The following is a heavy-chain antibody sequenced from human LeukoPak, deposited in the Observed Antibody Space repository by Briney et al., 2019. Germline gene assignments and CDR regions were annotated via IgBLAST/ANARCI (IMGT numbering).Heavy chain of an antibody. CDR2: IYYSGST. V-gene: IGHV4-61*08. CDR3: ARACWGGTCVPY. Sequence: SETLSLTCTVSGGSVSSDDYYWSWIRQPPGKGLEWIGYIYYSGSTNYNPSLKSRVTISVDTSKNQFSLKLSSVTAADTAVYYCARACWGGTCVPYWGQGTLVTVSS. D-gene: IGHD3-16*01. CDR1: GGSVSSDDYY. J-gene: IGHJ4*02.